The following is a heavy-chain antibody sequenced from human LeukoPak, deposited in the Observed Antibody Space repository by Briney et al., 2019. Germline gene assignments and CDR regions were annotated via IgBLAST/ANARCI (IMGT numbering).Heavy chain of an antibody. CDR3: ARGGDLCSGSYVHFDY. D-gene: IGHD3-3*01. V-gene: IGHV1-2*06. Sequence: GASVKVSCKASGYTFTGYYIHWVRQAPGQGLEWMGRINPNSGGTNCPQKFQGRVSMTRDTSITTAYLELSRLTSDDTAVYYCARGGDLCSGSYVHFDYWGQGTLVTVSS. CDR1: GYTFTGYY. J-gene: IGHJ4*02. CDR2: INPNSGGT.